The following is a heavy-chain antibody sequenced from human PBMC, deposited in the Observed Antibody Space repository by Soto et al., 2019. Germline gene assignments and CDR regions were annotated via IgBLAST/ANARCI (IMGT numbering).Heavy chain of an antibody. Sequence: QVQLQQWGAGLLKPSETLSLTCAVYGGSFSGYYWRWIRQPPGKGLEWIGEIKHSGSTNYNPSLKSRVTISVDTSKNQFSLKLSSVTAADTAVYYCAREFVNTVVITMPLWFDPWGQGTLVTVSS. D-gene: IGHD3-22*01. CDR3: AREFVNTVVITMPLWFDP. V-gene: IGHV4-34*01. J-gene: IGHJ5*02. CDR2: IKHSGST. CDR1: GGSFSGYY.